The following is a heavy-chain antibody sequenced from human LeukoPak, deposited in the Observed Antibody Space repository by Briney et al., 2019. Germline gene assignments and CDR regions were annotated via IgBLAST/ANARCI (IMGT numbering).Heavy chain of an antibody. CDR1: GGTFTDYS. J-gene: IGHJ4*02. V-gene: IGHV1-2*02. Sequence: ASVTVSCKAPGGTFTDYSISWVRQAPGQGLEWMGWINPNSGGTNYAQKFQGRVTMTRDTSISTAYMELSRLRSDDTAVYYCARDGNIVGASEYFDYWGQGTLVTVSS. CDR2: INPNSGGT. D-gene: IGHD1-26*01. CDR3: ARDGNIVGASEYFDY.